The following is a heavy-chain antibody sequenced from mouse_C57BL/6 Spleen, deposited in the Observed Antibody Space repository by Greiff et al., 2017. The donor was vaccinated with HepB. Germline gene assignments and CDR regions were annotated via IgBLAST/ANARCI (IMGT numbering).Heavy chain of an antibody. V-gene: IGHV10-1*01. CDR3: VRHPDYYGSSYDYAMDY. Sequence: EVQVVESGGGLVQPKGSLKLSCAASGFSFNTYAMNWVRQAPGKGLEWVARIRSKSNNYATYYADSVKDRFTISRDDSESMLYLQMNNLKTEDTAMYYCVRHPDYYGSSYDYAMDYWGQGTSVTVSS. D-gene: IGHD1-1*01. J-gene: IGHJ4*01. CDR1: GFSFNTYA. CDR2: IRSKSNNYAT.